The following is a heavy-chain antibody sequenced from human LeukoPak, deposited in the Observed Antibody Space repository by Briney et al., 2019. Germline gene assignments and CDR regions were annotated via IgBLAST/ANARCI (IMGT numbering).Heavy chain of an antibody. Sequence: PSETLPLTCTVSGGSISSSSYYWGWIRRPPGKGLEWIGSIYYSGSTYYNPSLKSRVTISVGTSKNQFSLKLSSVTAADTAVYYCARDSYCSGGSCYGEGVWFDPWGQGTLVTVSS. CDR2: IYYSGST. CDR3: ARDSYCSGGSCYGEGVWFDP. J-gene: IGHJ5*02. V-gene: IGHV4-39*07. D-gene: IGHD2-15*01. CDR1: GGSISSSSYY.